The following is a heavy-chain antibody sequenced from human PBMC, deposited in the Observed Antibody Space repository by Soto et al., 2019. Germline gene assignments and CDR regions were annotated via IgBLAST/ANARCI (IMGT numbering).Heavy chain of an antibody. CDR3: ASITNGRAGAS. CDR2: VHSNGHT. D-gene: IGHD2-8*01. V-gene: IGHV4-39*01. Sequence: SETLSLTCTVSGDSISNKNYHWGWTRQPPGKGLEWVGTVHSNGHTYQNPSLKSRLSMAVDTSKNQFPLSLISVTAADTAAYFCASITNGRAGASWGQGTLVTVSS. J-gene: IGHJ5*02. CDR1: GDSISNKNYH.